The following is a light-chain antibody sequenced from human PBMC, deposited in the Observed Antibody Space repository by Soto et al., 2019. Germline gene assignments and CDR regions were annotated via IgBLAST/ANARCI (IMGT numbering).Light chain of an antibody. CDR1: QSVSSH. CDR3: QQGGNWPLT. CDR2: DAS. Sequence: EIVLTQSPATLSLSPGERATVSCRASQSVSSHLAWYQQKRGQAPGLLIYDASSRASGIPARFSGSGSGTDFTLIISSLEPEDFAVYYCQQGGNWPLTFGQGTRLEIK. V-gene: IGKV3-11*01. J-gene: IGKJ5*01.